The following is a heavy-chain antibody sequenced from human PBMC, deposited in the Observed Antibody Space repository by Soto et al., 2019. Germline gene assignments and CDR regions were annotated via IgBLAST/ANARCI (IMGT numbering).Heavy chain of an antibody. CDR3: ARDSGAKLSSS. CDR1: GGTFSSYR. Sequence: QVQLVHSGAEVKKPGSSVKVSCKASGGTFSSYRINWVRQAPGQGLEWVGGIVPIYRTADYAQKFQGRVTITADESARTAYMELRSLKSQDTAVYYCARDSGAKLSSSWGQGTLVTVSS. D-gene: IGHD6-13*01. V-gene: IGHV1-69*01. J-gene: IGHJ4*02. CDR2: IVPIYRTA.